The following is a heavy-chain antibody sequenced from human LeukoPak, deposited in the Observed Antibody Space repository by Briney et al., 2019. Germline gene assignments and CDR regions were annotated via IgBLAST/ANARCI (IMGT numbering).Heavy chain of an antibody. CDR3: ARDSIAAAGTRAFGGFDY. J-gene: IGHJ4*02. CDR1: GFTFSSYA. Sequence: SGGSLRLSCTASGFTFSSYAMHWDRQAPGKGLEWVAVISYDGSNKYYADSVKGRFTISRDNSKNTLYLQMNSLRAEDTAVYYCARDSIAAAGTRAFGGFDYWGQGTLVTVSS. D-gene: IGHD6-13*01. V-gene: IGHV3-30-3*01. CDR2: ISYDGSNK.